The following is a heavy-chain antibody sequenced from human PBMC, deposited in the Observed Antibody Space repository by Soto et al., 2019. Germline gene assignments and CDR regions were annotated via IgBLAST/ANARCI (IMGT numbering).Heavy chain of an antibody. D-gene: IGHD2-15*01. J-gene: IGHJ1*01. V-gene: IGHV3-30-3*01. Sequence: ESGGGVVPPGRSLRLSCAASGFTFSSYAMHWVRQAPGKGLEWVAVISYDGSNKYYADSVKGRFTISRDNSKNTLYLQMNSLRAEDTAVYYCARDGYCSGGSCYDRGYFQHWGQGTLVTVSS. CDR1: GFTFSSYA. CDR3: ARDGYCSGGSCYDRGYFQH. CDR2: ISYDGSNK.